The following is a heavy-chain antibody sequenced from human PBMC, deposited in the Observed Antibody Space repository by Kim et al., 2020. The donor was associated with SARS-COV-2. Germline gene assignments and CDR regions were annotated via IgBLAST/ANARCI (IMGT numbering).Heavy chain of an antibody. J-gene: IGHJ5*02. CDR3: ARDIAVAGWFDP. V-gene: IGHV4-59*01. D-gene: IGHD6-19*01. Sequence: NYNPSLKSRVTISIDTSKNQFSLKLSSVTAADTAVYYCARDIAVAGWFDPWGQGTLVTVSS.